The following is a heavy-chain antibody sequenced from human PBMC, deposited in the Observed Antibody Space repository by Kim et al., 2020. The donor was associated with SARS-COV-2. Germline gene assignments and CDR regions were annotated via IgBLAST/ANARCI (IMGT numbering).Heavy chain of an antibody. CDR2: IKSKTDGGTT. CDR3: TTWDYYYDSSGYYWIGDY. V-gene: IGHV3-15*01. J-gene: IGHJ4*02. D-gene: IGHD3-22*01. CDR1: GFTFSNAW. Sequence: GGSLRLSCAASGFTFSNAWMSWVRQAPGKGLEWVGRIKSKTDGGTTDYAAPVKGRFTISRDDSKNTLYLQMNSLKTEDTAVYYCTTWDYYYDSSGYYWIGDYWGQGTLVTVSS.